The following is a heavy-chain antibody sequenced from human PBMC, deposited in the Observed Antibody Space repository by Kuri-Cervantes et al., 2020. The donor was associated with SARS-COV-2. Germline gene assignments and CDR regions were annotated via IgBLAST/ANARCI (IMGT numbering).Heavy chain of an antibody. Sequence: ASVKVSCKASRYTFTGYYMHWVRQAPGQGLEWMGWINPNSGGTNYAQKFQGRVTMTRDTSISTAYMELSRLRSDDTAVYYCARDPTDIVATSNWFDPWGQGTLVTVSS. CDR2: INPNSGGT. D-gene: IGHD5-12*01. V-gene: IGHV1-2*02. J-gene: IGHJ5*02. CDR3: ARDPTDIVATSNWFDP. CDR1: RYTFTGYY.